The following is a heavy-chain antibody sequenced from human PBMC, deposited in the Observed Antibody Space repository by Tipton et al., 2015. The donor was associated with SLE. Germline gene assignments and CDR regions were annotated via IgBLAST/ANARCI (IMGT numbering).Heavy chain of an antibody. CDR2: MYFSGNT. D-gene: IGHD5-24*01. CDR1: GGSISESTYS. J-gene: IGHJ4*02. V-gene: IGHV4-39*07. CDR3: ARDAGLVGTGATPLGY. Sequence: TLSLTCTVSGGSISESTYSWDWIRQAPGKGLEWIGSMYFSGNTYYNPFLRSRVTISADTSKNQFSLKVTSMTAADTAVYYCARDAGLVGTGATPLGYWGQGTLVSVSS.